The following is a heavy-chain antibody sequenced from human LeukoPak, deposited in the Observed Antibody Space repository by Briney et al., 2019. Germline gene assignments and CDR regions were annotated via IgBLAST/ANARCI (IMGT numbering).Heavy chain of an antibody. CDR3: AKVKSSGYYSGNYFDY. V-gene: IGHV3-30*18. J-gene: IGHJ4*02. Sequence: PGRSLRLSCAASGFTFSSYGMHWVRQTPGKGLEWVAVISYDGSNKYYADSVKGRFTISRDNSKNTLYLQMNSLRAEDTAVYYCAKVKSSGYYSGNYFDYWGQGTLVTVSS. CDR2: ISYDGSNK. CDR1: GFTFSSYG. D-gene: IGHD3-22*01.